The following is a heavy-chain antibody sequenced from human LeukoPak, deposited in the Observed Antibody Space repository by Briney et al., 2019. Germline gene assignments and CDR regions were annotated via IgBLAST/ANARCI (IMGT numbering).Heavy chain of an antibody. J-gene: IGHJ4*02. CDR2: ISSNGGRT. D-gene: IGHD2-21*02. Sequence: GGSLRLSCAASGFTFSSYAMHWVRQAPGKGLEHVSAISSNGGRTHYANSVKGRFTISRDNSKNTLYLQMGSLRAEDMAVYYCARDSRYCGGDCYLSQPDYWGQGTLVTVSS. V-gene: IGHV3-64*01. CDR1: GFTFSSYA. CDR3: ARDSRYCGGDCYLSQPDY.